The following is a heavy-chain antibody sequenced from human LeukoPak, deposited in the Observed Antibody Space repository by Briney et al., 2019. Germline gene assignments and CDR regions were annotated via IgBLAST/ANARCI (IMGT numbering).Heavy chain of an antibody. Sequence: PSETLSLTCAVSGGSISSGGYSWSWIRQPAGKGLEWIGYIYHSGSTYYNPSLKSRVTISVDRSKNQFSLKLSSVTAADTAVYYCASLYGSGSYYRFPQDYWGQGTLVTVSS. CDR2: IYHSGST. D-gene: IGHD3-10*01. CDR3: ASLYGSGSYYRFPQDY. J-gene: IGHJ4*02. CDR1: GGSISSGGYS. V-gene: IGHV4-30-2*01.